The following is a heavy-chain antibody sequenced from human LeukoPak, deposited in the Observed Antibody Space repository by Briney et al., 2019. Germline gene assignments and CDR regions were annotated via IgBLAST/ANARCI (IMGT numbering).Heavy chain of an antibody. V-gene: IGHV3-33*08. CDR3: ATVAVPFDY. J-gene: IGHJ4*02. Sequence: GGSLRLSCAASGFTFSSYWMSWVRQAPGKGLEWVAVIWYDGSNKYYADSVKGRFTISRDNSKNTLYLQMSSLRAEDTAVYYCATVAVPFDYWGQGTLVTVSS. D-gene: IGHD6-19*01. CDR1: GFTFSSYW. CDR2: IWYDGSNK.